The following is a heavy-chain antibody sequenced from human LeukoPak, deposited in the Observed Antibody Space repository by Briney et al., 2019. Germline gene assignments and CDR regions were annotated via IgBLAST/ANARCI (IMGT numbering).Heavy chain of an antibody. CDR1: GFTFSSYA. J-gene: IGHJ4*02. CDR2: ISGSGGST. Sequence: PGGSLRLSCAASGFTFSSYAMSWVRQAPGKGLEWVSAISGSGGSTYYADSVEGRFTISRDNSKNTLYLQMNSLRAEDTAVYYCAKDFWELLSFDYWGQGTLVTVSS. D-gene: IGHD1-26*01. V-gene: IGHV3-23*01. CDR3: AKDFWELLSFDY.